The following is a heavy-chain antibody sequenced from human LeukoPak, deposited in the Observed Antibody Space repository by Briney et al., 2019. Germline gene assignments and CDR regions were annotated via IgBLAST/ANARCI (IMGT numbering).Heavy chain of an antibody. CDR3: ARDYRPSYYYDSSTYSYAFDI. CDR1: GFTFSDYY. D-gene: IGHD3-22*01. V-gene: IGHV3-11*04. Sequence: GGSLRLSCAASGFTFSDYYMSWIRQAPGKGLEWVSYISSSGSTIYYADSVKGRFTISRDNAKNSLYLQMNSLRAEDTAVYCCARDYRPSYYYDSSTYSYAFDIWGQGTMVTVSS. J-gene: IGHJ3*02. CDR2: ISSSGSTI.